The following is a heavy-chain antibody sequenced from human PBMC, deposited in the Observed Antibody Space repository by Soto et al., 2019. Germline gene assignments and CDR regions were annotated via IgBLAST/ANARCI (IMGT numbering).Heavy chain of an antibody. CDR3: AKNRHYGSGTYSDSYLDY. CDR2: ISGSGGTT. CDR1: GFTFNSYA. D-gene: IGHD3-10*01. Sequence: EVQLLESGGGLVQPGGSLRLSCGGSGFTFNSYAMTWVRQAPGKGLEWVSAISGSGGTTYYANAVKGRFTISRDQSQDKLYLPMNSLRDEVTAIYYCAKNRHYGSGTYSDSYLDYWGQGTLGTVSS. V-gene: IGHV3-23*01. J-gene: IGHJ4*02.